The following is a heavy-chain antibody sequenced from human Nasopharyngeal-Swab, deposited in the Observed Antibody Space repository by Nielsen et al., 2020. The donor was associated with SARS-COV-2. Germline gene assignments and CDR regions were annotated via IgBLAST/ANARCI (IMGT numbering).Heavy chain of an antibody. CDR1: GFTFSSYW. J-gene: IGHJ5*02. Sequence: GESLKLSCAASGFTFSSYWMHWVRQAPGKGLVWVSRINSDGSCTSYADSVKGRFTISRDNAKNTLYLQMNSLRAEDTAVYYCARVGYSSSPGGWFDPWGQGTLVTVSS. D-gene: IGHD6-6*01. CDR3: ARVGYSSSPGGWFDP. CDR2: INSDGSCT. V-gene: IGHV3-74*01.